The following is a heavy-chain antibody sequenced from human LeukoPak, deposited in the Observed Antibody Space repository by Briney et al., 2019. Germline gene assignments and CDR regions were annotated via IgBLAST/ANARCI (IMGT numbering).Heavy chain of an antibody. V-gene: IGHV3-30*02. CDR2: IRYDGSNK. CDR3: AKGIAVAGSFQDY. D-gene: IGHD6-19*01. Sequence: PRGSLRVSCAASGFTFSSYGMYWVRQAPGKGLEWVAFIRYDGSNKYYADSVKGRFTISRDNSKNTLYLQMNSLRAEDTAAYYCAKGIAVAGSFQDYWGQGTLVTVSS. CDR1: GFTFSSYG. J-gene: IGHJ4*02.